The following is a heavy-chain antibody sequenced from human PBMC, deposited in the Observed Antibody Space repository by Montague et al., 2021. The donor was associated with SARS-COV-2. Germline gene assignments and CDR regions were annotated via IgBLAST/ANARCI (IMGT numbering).Heavy chain of an antibody. D-gene: IGHD2-15*01. Sequence: SLRLSCAASGFTFSSYAMSWVRQAPGKGLEWVSVISGSGGDTYYXDSXKGRFTISRDNFKNTQYLQMNSLRAEDAAVYYCAKTEAGYCSGGSCVVDYWGQGTLVIVSS. V-gene: IGHV3-23*01. CDR1: GFTFSSYA. J-gene: IGHJ4*02. CDR2: ISGSGGDT. CDR3: AKTEAGYCSGGSCVVDY.